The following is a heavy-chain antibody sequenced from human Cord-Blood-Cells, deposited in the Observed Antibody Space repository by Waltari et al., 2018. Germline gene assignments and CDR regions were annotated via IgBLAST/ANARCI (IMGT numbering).Heavy chain of an antibody. CDR1: GFTVSSSH. CDR3: ASAGYNWGSDYFDY. CDR2: IYSGGST. V-gene: IGHV3-53*01. Sequence: EVQLVESGGGLIQLGGSLRLSCAASGFTVSSSHMSGVRQAPGKGLEWVSVIYSGGSTYYADSVKGRFTISRDNSKNTLYLQMNSLRAEDTAVYYCASAGYNWGSDYFDYWGQGTLVTVSS. J-gene: IGHJ4*02. D-gene: IGHD1-20*01.